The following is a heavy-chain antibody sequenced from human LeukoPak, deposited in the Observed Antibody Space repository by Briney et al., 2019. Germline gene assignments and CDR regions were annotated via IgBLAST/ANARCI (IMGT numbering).Heavy chain of an antibody. J-gene: IGHJ4*02. D-gene: IGHD1-26*01. CDR1: GFTFSSYS. Sequence: PGGSLRLSCAASGFTFSSYSMNWVRQAPGKGLEWVSYISSSSSTIYYADSVKGRFTISRDNAKNSLYLQMNSLRAEDTAVYYCARTIVGATPAFDIWGQGTLVTVSS. V-gene: IGHV3-48*01. CDR3: ARTIVGATPAFDI. CDR2: ISSSSSTI.